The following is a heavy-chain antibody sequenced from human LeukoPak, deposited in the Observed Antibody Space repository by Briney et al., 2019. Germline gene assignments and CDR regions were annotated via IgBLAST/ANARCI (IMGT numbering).Heavy chain of an antibody. V-gene: IGHV3-30*02. J-gene: IGHJ4*02. D-gene: IGHD3-22*01. CDR2: IRYDGNDK. CDR1: GFTFSSYG. CDR3: AKEKKYYYDGSGYPGYDY. Sequence: PGGSLRLSCAASGFTFSSYGMHWVRQAPGKGLEWVAFIRYDGNDKYYADSVKGRFTISRDNSKNTLYLQMNSLRAEDTAVYYCAKEKKYYYDGSGYPGYDYWGQGTLVTVSS.